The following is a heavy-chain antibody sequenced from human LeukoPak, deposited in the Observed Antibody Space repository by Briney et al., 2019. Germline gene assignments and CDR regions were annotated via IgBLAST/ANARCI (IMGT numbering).Heavy chain of an antibody. CDR1: GGSISSDY. J-gene: IGHJ5*02. V-gene: IGHV4-59*01. CDR2: IYYSGST. Sequence: SETLSLTCTVSGGSISSDYWSWIRQPPGKGLEWIGYIYYSGSTNYNPSLKSRVTISVDTSKNQFSLKLSSVTAADTAVYYCARGTLVGAIYNWFDPWRQGTLVTVSS. D-gene: IGHD1-26*01. CDR3: ARGTLVGAIYNWFDP.